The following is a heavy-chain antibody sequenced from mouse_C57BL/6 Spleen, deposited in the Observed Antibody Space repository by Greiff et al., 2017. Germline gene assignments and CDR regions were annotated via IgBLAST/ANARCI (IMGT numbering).Heavy chain of an antibody. J-gene: IGHJ4*01. Sequence: VQLQESGAELAKPGASVKLSCKASGYTFTSYWMHWVNQRPGQGLEWLGYINPGSGYTKYTQKFKDKATLTADKSSSTAYMQLSSLTYEDSAVYYCARGHYDSGYYAMDYWGQGTSVTVSS. CDR3: ARGHYDSGYYAMDY. V-gene: IGHV1-7*01. D-gene: IGHD1-2*01. CDR2: INPGSGYT. CDR1: GYTFTSYW.